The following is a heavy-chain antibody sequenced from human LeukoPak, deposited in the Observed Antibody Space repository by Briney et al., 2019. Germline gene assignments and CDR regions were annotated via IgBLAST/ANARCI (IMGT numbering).Heavy chain of an antibody. CDR2: ISADNGNT. D-gene: IGHD3-22*01. CDR3: ARLYYYDSSGYDDDY. Sequence: ASVKASCKASGYTFTSYGIAWVRQAPGQGLEWMGWISADNGNTNYAQKFQGRVTITADESTSTAYMELSSLRSEDTAVYYCARLYYYDSSGYDDDYWGQGTLVTVSS. V-gene: IGHV1-18*01. J-gene: IGHJ4*02. CDR1: GYTFTSYG.